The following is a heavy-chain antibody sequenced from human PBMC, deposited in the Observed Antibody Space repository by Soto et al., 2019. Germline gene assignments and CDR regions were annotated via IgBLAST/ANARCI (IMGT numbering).Heavy chain of an antibody. Sequence: PGGSLRLSCAASGFNFDDSWMSWVRQAPGKGLEWVGRIKNNRDGGTADYGAPVKDRFTILRDDSRDMLYLEMSSLKSEDTAVYYCASERFFVFNIWGQGTMVTVSS. V-gene: IGHV3-15*01. CDR2: IKNNRDGGTA. CDR3: ASERFFVFNI. CDR1: GFNFDDSW. J-gene: IGHJ3*02. D-gene: IGHD3-10*01.